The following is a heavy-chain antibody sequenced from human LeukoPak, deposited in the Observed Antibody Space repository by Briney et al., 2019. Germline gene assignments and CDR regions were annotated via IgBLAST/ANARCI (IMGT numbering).Heavy chain of an antibody. V-gene: IGHV3-73*01. CDR3: TRRDSQWLFDY. CDR1: GFTFSSYA. Sequence: PGRSLRLSCVASGFTFSSYAMHWVRQASGKGLEWVGRIRSKANSYATAYAASVKGRFTISRDDSKNTAYLQMNSLKTEDTAVYYCTRRDSQWLFDYWGQGTLVTVSS. CDR2: IRSKANSYAT. D-gene: IGHD6-19*01. J-gene: IGHJ4*02.